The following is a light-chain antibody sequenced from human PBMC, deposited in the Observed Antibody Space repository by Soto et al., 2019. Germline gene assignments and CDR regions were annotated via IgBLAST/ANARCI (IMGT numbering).Light chain of an antibody. Sequence: EIVMTQSPATLSSSPGEIATLSCRASQSVSSNLAWYQQKPGQAPRRLIYGASTRATGIPARFSGSGSGTECTLTISSLQSEDFAVYYCQQYNTSPLYTFGQGTKLEIK. J-gene: IGKJ2*01. CDR2: GAS. V-gene: IGKV3-15*01. CDR1: QSVSSN. CDR3: QQYNTSPLYT.